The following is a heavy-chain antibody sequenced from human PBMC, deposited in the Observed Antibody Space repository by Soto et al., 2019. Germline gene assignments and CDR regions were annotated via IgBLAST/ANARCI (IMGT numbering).Heavy chain of an antibody. CDR1: GFTFSAYA. J-gene: IGHJ4*01. CDR3: AKDGARGSSSYLLDY. Sequence: QVQLVESGGGVVQPGRSPRLSCAASGFTFSAYAMHWVRQAPGKGLEWVALISYDGSLKYYTESVKGRFTLSRDNSKNTLYLQMNSPGAEDTAVYYCAKDGARGSSSYLLDYWGHGTLVTVSS. CDR2: ISYDGSLK. D-gene: IGHD3-22*01. V-gene: IGHV3-30*18.